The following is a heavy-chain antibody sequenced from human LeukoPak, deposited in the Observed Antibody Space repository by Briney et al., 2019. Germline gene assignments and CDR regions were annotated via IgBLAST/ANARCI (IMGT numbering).Heavy chain of an antibody. D-gene: IGHD2-8*02. CDR1: GGSFSGYY. V-gene: IGHV4-34*01. J-gene: IGHJ4*02. CDR2: INHSGST. Sequence: PSETPSLTCAVYGGSFSGYYWSWIRQPPGKGLEWIGEINHSGSTNYNPSLKSRVTISVDTSKNQFSLKLSSVTAADTAVYYCARVPTWYIPNYFDYWGQGTLVTVSS. CDR3: ARVPTWYIPNYFDY.